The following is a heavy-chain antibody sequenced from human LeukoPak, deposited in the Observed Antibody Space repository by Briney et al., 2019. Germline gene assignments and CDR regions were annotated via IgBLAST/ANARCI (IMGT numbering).Heavy chain of an antibody. J-gene: IGHJ4*02. CDR1: GYTVTSYY. Sequence: ASVKVSCKASGYTVTSYYMHWVRQDPGQGLEWMGIISPSGGSTSYAQKFQDRVTVTRDTSTSTVYMELSSLRSEDTAVYYCARAVGATRRYFNYWGQGTLVTVSS. CDR3: ARAVGATRRYFNY. CDR2: ISPSGGST. D-gene: IGHD1-26*01. V-gene: IGHV1-46*01.